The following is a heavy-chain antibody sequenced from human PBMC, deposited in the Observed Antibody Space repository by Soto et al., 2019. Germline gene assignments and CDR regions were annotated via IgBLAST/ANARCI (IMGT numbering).Heavy chain of an antibody. J-gene: IGHJ6*02. CDR1: GGTFSSYA. D-gene: IGHD5-12*01. V-gene: IGHV1-69*13. Sequence: SVKVSCKASGGTFSSYAISWVRQAPGQGLEWMGGIIPIFGTPNYAQKFQGRVTITADESTSTAYMELSSLKSEDTAVYYCATGGYSGYNYHHDYYGMDVWGQGTTVTVSS. CDR2: IIPIFGTP. CDR3: ATGGYSGYNYHHDYYGMDV.